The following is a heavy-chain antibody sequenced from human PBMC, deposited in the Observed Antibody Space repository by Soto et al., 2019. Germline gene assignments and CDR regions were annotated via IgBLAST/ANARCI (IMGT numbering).Heavy chain of an antibody. CDR3: AEYYYDSSGYYYPAWFDP. Sequence: SVKVSCKSTGGIFSSYAISWVRQAPGQGLEWMGGIIPIFGTANYAQKFQGRVTITADESTSTAYMELSRLRPEDTAVYYCAEYYYDSSGYYYPAWFDPWGQGTLVTVSS. CDR1: GGIFSSYA. CDR2: IIPIFGTA. D-gene: IGHD3-22*01. V-gene: IGHV1-69*13. J-gene: IGHJ5*02.